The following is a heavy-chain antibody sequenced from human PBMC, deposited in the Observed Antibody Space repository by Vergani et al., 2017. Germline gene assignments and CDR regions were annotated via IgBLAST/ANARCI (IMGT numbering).Heavy chain of an antibody. CDR2: ISGSGGST. CDR3: AATGYSSSWYPYFQH. D-gene: IGHD6-13*01. V-gene: IGHV3-23*01. J-gene: IGHJ1*01. CDR1: GFTFNHYA. Sequence: EVQLLESGGDLVQPGGSLRLSCAASGFTFNHYAMNWVRQAPGKGLEWVSGISGSGGSTYYAGSVKGRFTISRDNSKNTLYLQMNSLRAEDTAVYYCAATGYSSSWYPYFQHWGQGTLVTVSS.